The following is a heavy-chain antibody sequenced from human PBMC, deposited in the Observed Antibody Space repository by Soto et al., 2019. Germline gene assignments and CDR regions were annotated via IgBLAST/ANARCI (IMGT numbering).Heavy chain of an antibody. V-gene: IGHV4-34*01. D-gene: IGHD3-10*01. J-gene: IGHJ2*01. CDR1: GGSFRGYY. Sequence: QVHLQQWGAGLLKPSETLSLTCAVYGGSFRGYYWSWIRQPPGKGLEWIGEINHSGSTNYNPSLKSRVSISVGTSNNQFSLKLSSVTAADTAVYYCARGRGDGYNQHWYFDLWGRGTLVTVSS. CDR2: INHSGST. CDR3: ARGRGDGYNQHWYFDL.